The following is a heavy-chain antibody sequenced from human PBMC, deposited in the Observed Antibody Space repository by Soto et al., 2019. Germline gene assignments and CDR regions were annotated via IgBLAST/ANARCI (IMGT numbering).Heavy chain of an antibody. D-gene: IGHD3-16*01. CDR2: FDPEDGET. V-gene: IGHV1-24*01. J-gene: IGHJ6*02. Sequence: ASVKVSCTVSGYTLTELSIHWVRQAPGKGLEWMGGFDPEDGETIYAQKFQGRVTMTEDTSTDTAYMELSSLRSEDTAVYYCATDLGLLGGYYYYGMDVWGQGTTVTVSS. CDR1: GYTLTELS. CDR3: ATDLGLLGGYYYYGMDV.